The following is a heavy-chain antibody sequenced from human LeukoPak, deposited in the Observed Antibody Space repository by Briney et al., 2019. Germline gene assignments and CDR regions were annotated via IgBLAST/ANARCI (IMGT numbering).Heavy chain of an antibody. CDR2: ISYDGSNK. V-gene: IGHV3-30*18. CDR1: GFTFSTSG. J-gene: IGHJ4*02. Sequence: GGSLRLSCAASGFTFSTSGMHWVRQAPGKGLEWVAFISYDGSNKYYADSVKGRSTISRDNSKNTLYLQMNSLRAEDTAVYYCAKDNWLQAFDYWGQGTLVTVSS. CDR3: AKDNWLQAFDY. D-gene: IGHD5-24*01.